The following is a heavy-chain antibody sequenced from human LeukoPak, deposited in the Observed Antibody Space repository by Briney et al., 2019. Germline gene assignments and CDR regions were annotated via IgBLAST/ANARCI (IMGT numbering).Heavy chain of an antibody. D-gene: IGHD3-3*01. CDR1: GFTFSSYG. J-gene: IGHJ4*02. CDR2: IWYDGSNK. V-gene: IGHV3-33*01. Sequence: GRSLRLSCAATGFTFSSYGMHWVRQAPGKGLEWVAVIWYDGSNKYYADSVKGRFTISRDNSKNTLYLQMDSLRDEDTAVYYCAREWVTVFGGFDYWGQGTLVTVSS. CDR3: AREWVTVFGGFDY.